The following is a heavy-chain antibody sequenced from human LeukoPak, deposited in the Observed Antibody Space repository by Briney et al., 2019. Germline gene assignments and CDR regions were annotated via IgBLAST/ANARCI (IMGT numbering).Heavy chain of an antibody. J-gene: IGHJ5*02. CDR2: IYYSGST. V-gene: IGHV4-39*07. D-gene: IGHD6-19*01. CDR3: ARGKVAANWFDP. CDR1: GGSISSSSYY. Sequence: SETLSLTCTVSGGSISSSSYYWGWIRQPPGKGLEWIGSIYYSGSTYYNPSLKSRVTISVDTSKNQFSLKLSSVTAADMAVYYCARGKVAANWFDPWGQGTLVTVSS.